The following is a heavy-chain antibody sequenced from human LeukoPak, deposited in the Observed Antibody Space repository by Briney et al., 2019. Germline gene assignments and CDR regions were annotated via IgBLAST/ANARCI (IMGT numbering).Heavy chain of an antibody. CDR3: ARDRRYHYDSSGYYNFDY. Sequence: SVKVSCKASGGTFSSYAISWVRQAPGQGLEWMGRIIPIFGTANYAQKFQGRVTITTDESTSTAYMELSSLRSEDTAVYYCARDRRYHYDSSGYYNFDYWAQGTLVTVSS. D-gene: IGHD3-22*01. CDR1: GGTFSSYA. CDR2: IIPIFGTA. V-gene: IGHV1-69*05. J-gene: IGHJ4*02.